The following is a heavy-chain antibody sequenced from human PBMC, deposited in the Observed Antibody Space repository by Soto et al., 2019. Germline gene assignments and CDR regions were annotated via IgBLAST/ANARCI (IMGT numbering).Heavy chain of an antibody. J-gene: IGHJ6*02. D-gene: IGHD2-2*01. CDR2: IYSGGST. CDR3: ARCEVVPAAMGYYYGMDV. CDR1: GFTVSSNY. Sequence: GGSLRLSCAASGFTVSSNYMSWVRQAPGKGLEWVSVIYSGGSTYYADSVKGRFTISRDNSKNTLYLQMNSLRAEDTAAYYCARCEVVPAAMGYYYGMDVWGQGTTVTVSS. V-gene: IGHV3-53*01.